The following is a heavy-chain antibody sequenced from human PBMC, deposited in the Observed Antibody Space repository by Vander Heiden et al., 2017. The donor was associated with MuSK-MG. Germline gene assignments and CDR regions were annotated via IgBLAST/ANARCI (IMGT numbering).Heavy chain of an antibody. CDR1: GFTFSNYN. J-gene: IGHJ3*02. Sequence: EVQLVESGGGLVKPGGSLGLPCAASGFTFSNYNMNWVRQAPGKGLEWVSSISSSSSYIYYADSVKGRFTISRDNAKNSLYLQMNSLRAEDTAVYYCARDRSDGDAFDIWGQGTMVTVSS. CDR3: ARDRSDGDAFDI. CDR2: ISSSSSYI. V-gene: IGHV3-21*01.